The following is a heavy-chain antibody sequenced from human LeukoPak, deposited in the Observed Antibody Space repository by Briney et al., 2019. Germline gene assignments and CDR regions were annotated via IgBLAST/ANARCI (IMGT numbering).Heavy chain of an antibody. D-gene: IGHD2-2*01. CDR3: ARDGSTTSGEFDF. V-gene: IGHV3-74*01. Sequence: PGRSLRLSCAASGFTFSSYWMHWVRQAPGKGLVWVSRINSDGSSTSYVDSVKGRFTISRDNAKNTLYLQMNSLRAEDTAVYYCARDGSTTSGEFDFWGQGTLVTVSS. CDR2: INSDGSST. CDR1: GFTFSSYW. J-gene: IGHJ4*02.